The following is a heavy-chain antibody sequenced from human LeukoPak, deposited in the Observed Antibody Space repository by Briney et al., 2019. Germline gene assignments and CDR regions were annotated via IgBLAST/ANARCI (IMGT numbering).Heavy chain of an antibody. CDR1: GGTFRRYT. J-gene: IGHJ3*01. V-gene: IGHV1-69*02. CDR3: ATIVAAATNDAFDL. Sequence: ASVKVSCKASGGTFRRYTIIWVRQALGQGLEWMGRIVPSVDIANYAQKFQGRVTIIADKSTSTAYMDLSSLRSEDTAVYYCATIVAAATNDAFDLWGQGTMVTVSS. D-gene: IGHD1-26*01. CDR2: IVPSVDIA.